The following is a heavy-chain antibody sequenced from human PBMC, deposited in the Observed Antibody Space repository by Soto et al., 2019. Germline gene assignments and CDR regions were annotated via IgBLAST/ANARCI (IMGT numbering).Heavy chain of an antibody. CDR3: AKDAPRYSGFDFSQ. D-gene: IGHD5-12*01. CDR2: ISYDGSNK. J-gene: IGHJ4*02. CDR1: GFSLSTYG. Sequence: QVQLVESGGGVVQPGRSLKLSCEASGFSLSTYGMHWVRQAPGKGLEWVAVISYDGSNKYHADSVKGLFTISRDNSRNTLYLQMNSLSLDDTAVYYCAKDAPRYSGFDFSQWGQGTLVTVSS. V-gene: IGHV3-30*18.